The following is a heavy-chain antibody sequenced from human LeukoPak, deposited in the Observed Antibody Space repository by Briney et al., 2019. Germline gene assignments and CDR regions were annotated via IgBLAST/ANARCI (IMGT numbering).Heavy chain of an antibody. D-gene: IGHD1-26*01. J-gene: IGHJ3*01. V-gene: IGHV4-59*01. CDR3: ATDWESLSGSYYVFAV. CDR1: GGSISSYY. Sequence: PSETLSLTCTVSGGSISSYYWSWIRQPPGKGLEWIGYISYSGTTNYNPSLKSRVTISRDTSKNQFSLRLSSVTAADTALYYCATDWESLSGSYYVFAVWRQGTMVTVSS. CDR2: ISYSGTT.